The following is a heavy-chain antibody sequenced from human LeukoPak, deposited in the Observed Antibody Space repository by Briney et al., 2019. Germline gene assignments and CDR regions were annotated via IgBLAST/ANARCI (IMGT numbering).Heavy chain of an antibody. CDR2: IYHSGST. CDR3: ARGLYYDSSTPSGY. D-gene: IGHD3-22*01. CDR1: GYSISSGYY. V-gene: IGHV4-38-2*02. J-gene: IGHJ4*02. Sequence: PSETLSLTCTVSGYSISSGYYWTWIRQPAGKGLEWIGNIYHSGSTYNNPSLKSRVTMAVDTSKNQFSLKLSSVTAADTAVYYCARGLYYDSSTPSGYWGQGTLVTVSS.